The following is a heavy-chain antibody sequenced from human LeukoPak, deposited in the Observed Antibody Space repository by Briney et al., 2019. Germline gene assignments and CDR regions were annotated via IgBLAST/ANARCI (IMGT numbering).Heavy chain of an antibody. CDR3: ARGGGSGYLYFDY. CDR2: IKQDGSEK. D-gene: IGHD5-12*01. Sequence: TGGSLRLSCAASGVTFSSYWMSWVRQAPGKGLEWVANIKQDGSEKYYVDSVKGRFTISRDNAKNSLYLQMNSLRAEDTAVYYCARGGGSGYLYFDYWGQGTLVTVSS. J-gene: IGHJ4*02. V-gene: IGHV3-7*01. CDR1: GVTFSSYW.